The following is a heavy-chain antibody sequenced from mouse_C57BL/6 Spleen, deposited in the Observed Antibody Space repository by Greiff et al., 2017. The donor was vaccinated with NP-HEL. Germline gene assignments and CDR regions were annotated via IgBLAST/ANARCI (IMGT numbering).Heavy chain of an antibody. CDR3: ARGPLITTVVATENYFDY. CDR2: IYPRDGST. V-gene: IGHV1-78*01. CDR1: GYTFTDHT. Sequence: SDAELVKPGASVKISCKVSGYTFTDHTIHWMKQRPEQGLEWIGYIYPRDGSTKYNEKFKGKATLTADKSSSTAYMQLNSLTSEDSAVYFCARGPLITTVVATENYFDYWGQGTTLTVSS. D-gene: IGHD1-1*01. J-gene: IGHJ2*01.